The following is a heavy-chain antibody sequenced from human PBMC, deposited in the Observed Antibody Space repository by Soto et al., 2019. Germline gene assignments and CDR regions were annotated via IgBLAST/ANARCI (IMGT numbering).Heavy chain of an antibody. D-gene: IGHD6-19*01. Sequence: SLRLSWTASGLTFGNYGMRGVRQAPGKGPEWVGFIRRKASGGTTEYAASVRGRFIISRDDSKSIAYLEMSSLKTDDTAVYYCTRGDTTGWYNAFDIWGQGTTVTVSS. CDR3: TRGDTTGWYNAFDI. J-gene: IGHJ3*02. CDR2: IRRKASGGTT. CDR1: GLTFGNYG. V-gene: IGHV3-49*04.